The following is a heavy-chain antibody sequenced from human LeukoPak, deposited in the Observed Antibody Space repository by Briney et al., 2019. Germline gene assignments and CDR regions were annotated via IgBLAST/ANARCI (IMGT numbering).Heavy chain of an antibody. CDR2: INHSGST. Sequence: SETLSLTCAVYGGSFSGYYWSWIRQPPGKGLEWIGEINHSGSTNYNPSLKSRVTISVDTSKNQFSLKLSSVTAADTAVYYCARDCSSTSCHYYYYMDFWGKGTTVTVSS. CDR3: ARDCSSTSCHYYYYMDF. J-gene: IGHJ6*03. CDR1: GGSFSGYY. V-gene: IGHV4-34*01. D-gene: IGHD2-2*01.